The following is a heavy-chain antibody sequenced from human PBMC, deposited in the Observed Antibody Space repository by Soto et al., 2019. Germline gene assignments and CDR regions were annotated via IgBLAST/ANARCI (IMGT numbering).Heavy chain of an antibody. Sequence: LSLTCTVSGGSISSGGYYWSWIRQHPGKGLEWIGCIYYSGSTYYNPSLKSRVTISVDTSKNQFSLKLSSVTAADTAVYYCARGGYDSGIFDYWGQGTLVTVSS. CDR3: ARGGYDSGIFDY. V-gene: IGHV4-31*03. J-gene: IGHJ4*02. CDR1: GGSISSGGYY. D-gene: IGHD5-12*01. CDR2: IYYSGST.